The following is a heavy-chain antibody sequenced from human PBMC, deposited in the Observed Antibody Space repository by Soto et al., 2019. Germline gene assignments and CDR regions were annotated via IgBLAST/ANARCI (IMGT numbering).Heavy chain of an antibody. D-gene: IGHD6-6*01. Sequence: PSETLSLTCTVSGGSIIRSSYYWVWIRQPPGKGLEWIGTIYNSGNTYYDPSLQSRGTISVDTSKNQFSLKLSSVTAADTAVYYCARERPDGARLDPWGQGTLVTVSS. V-gene: IGHV4-39*02. CDR3: ARERPDGARLDP. CDR1: GGSIIRSSYY. CDR2: IYNSGNT. J-gene: IGHJ5*02.